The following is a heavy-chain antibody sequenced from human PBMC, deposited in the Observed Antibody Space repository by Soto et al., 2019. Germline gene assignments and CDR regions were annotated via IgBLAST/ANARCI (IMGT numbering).Heavy chain of an antibody. D-gene: IGHD6-13*01. CDR1: GGSMNGYY. Sequence: PETLSLTCSVSGGSMNGYYWSWIRQTPGQGLEWLGFIYFSGSTRYNPSLMSRLTVSLDKSKRQFSMSLSSVTAADTAVYYCARSVATPGTNIDFWGQGTLVTVSS. V-gene: IGHV4-4*09. CDR2: IYFSGST. CDR3: ARSVATPGTNIDF. J-gene: IGHJ4*02.